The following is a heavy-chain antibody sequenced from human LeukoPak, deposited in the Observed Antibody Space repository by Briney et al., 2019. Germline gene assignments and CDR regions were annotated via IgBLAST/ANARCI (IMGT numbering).Heavy chain of an antibody. Sequence: PGGSLRLSCAAPGFNFSNYAMSWVRQAPGKGLEWVSPISGSVSATYYAPSVKGRFTISRDNSKKTLYLQMNSPRAEDTAVYYCARQQIAVIVVGPVGYWGQGSLVTVSS. CDR3: ARQQIAVIVVGPVGY. CDR1: GFNFSNYA. CDR2: ISGSVSAT. V-gene: IGHV3-23*01. J-gene: IGHJ4*02. D-gene: IGHD3-22*01.